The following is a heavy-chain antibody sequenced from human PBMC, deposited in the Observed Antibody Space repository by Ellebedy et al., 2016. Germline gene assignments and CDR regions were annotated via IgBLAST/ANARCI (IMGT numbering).Heavy chain of an antibody. J-gene: IGHJ5*02. CDR2: TNPNTGDT. CDR1: GYTFTNNV. V-gene: IGHV1-8*01. CDR3: ARGTYSSGWLNWFDP. D-gene: IGHD6-19*01. Sequence: ASVKVSCKASGYTFTNNVITWVRQAAGQGLEWMGWTNPNTGDTGSAQKFQGRVTLTTNTSTRTAFTELSSLTYDDTAVYYCARGTYSSGWLNWFDPWGQGTLVTVSS.